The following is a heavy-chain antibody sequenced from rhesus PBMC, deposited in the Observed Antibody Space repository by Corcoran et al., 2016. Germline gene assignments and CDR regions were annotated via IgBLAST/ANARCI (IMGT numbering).Heavy chain of an antibody. V-gene: IGHV4-173*01. J-gene: IGHJ3*01. CDR3: ARGGGVIYF. CDR2: MSGSGGST. D-gene: IGHD3-22*01. CDR1: GGSISSNY. Sequence: QVQLQESGPGLVKPSETLSLTCAVSGGSISSNYWTWIRQPPGKGLEWIGRMSGSGGSTDCTPPLKSRFTISTDTSKNQFSLKLCSVTAADTAVYYCARGGGVIYFWGQGLRVTVSS.